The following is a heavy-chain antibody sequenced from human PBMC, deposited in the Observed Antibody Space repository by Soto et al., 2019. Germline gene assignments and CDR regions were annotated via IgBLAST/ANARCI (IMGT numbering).Heavy chain of an antibody. CDR2: ISSSSSYI. J-gene: IGHJ4*02. CDR3: ARNDGGYFKLDY. D-gene: IGHD5-12*01. V-gene: IGHV3-21*01. CDR1: GFTFSSYS. Sequence: GGSLRLSCAASGFTFSSYSMNWVRQAPGKGLEWVSSISSSSSYIYYADSVKGRFTISRDNAKNSLYLQMNSLRAEDTAVYYCARNDGGYFKLDYWGQGTLVTVSS.